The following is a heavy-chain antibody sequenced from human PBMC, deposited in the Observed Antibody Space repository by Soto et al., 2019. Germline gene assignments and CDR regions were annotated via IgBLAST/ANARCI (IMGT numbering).Heavy chain of an antibody. V-gene: IGHV1-8*01. Sequence: ASVKVSCKASGYTYTSYDINWVRQATGQGLEWMGWMNPNSGNTGYAQKFQGRVTMTRNTSISTAYMELSSLRSEDTAMYYCARGKALSGGYYSSTSCLFYWGQGTLVTVSS. CDR2: MNPNSGNT. CDR1: GYTYTSYD. D-gene: IGHD2-2*01. J-gene: IGHJ4*02. CDR3: ARGKALSGGYYSSTSCLFY.